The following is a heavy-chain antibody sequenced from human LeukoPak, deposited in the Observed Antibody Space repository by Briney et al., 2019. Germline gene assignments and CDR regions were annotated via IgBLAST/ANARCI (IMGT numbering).Heavy chain of an antibody. CDR1: GFTFSSYS. J-gene: IGHJ6*02. CDR3: ARDLTRPLCEYSSSCAYGMDV. CDR2: ISSSSSYI. Sequence: GGSLRLSCAASGFTFSSYSMNWVRQAPGKGLEWVSSISSSSSYIYYADSVKGRFTISRDNAKNSLYLQMNSLRAEDTAVYYCARDLTRPLCEYSSSCAYGMDVWGQGTTVTVSS. D-gene: IGHD6-13*01. V-gene: IGHV3-21*01.